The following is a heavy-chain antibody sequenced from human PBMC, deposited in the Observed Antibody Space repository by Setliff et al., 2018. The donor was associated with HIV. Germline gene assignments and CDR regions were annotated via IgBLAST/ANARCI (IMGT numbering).Heavy chain of an antibody. V-gene: IGHV4-59*12. Sequence: SETLSLTCTVSGGSLSRNFWSWIRQTPGKGLEWIGYIFYSGSTNYNPSLKSRVTISVDTSKNQFSLKLSSVTAADTAVYYCARAGGARRYYYYYMDVWGKGTTVTVSS. CDR1: GGSLSRNF. CDR2: IFYSGST. J-gene: IGHJ6*03. D-gene: IGHD1-26*01. CDR3: ARAGGARRYYYYYMDV.